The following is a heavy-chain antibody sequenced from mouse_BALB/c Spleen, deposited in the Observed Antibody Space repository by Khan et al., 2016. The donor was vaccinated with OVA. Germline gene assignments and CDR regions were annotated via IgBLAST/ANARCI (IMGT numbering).Heavy chain of an antibody. CDR1: GYSITSNYA. CDR3: ARNNYYEYFFVY. J-gene: IGHJ2*01. D-gene: IGHD1-1*01. V-gene: IGHV3-2*02. Sequence: EVQLQESGPCLVKPSQSLSHTRTVTGYSITSNYAWSWIRQFPGNKLEWMGYISYSGSTSYNPSLKGRISITRDTSKNQFFLQFNSLTPEDTATYCCARNNYYEYFFVYWRQGTTLTVST. CDR2: ISYSGST.